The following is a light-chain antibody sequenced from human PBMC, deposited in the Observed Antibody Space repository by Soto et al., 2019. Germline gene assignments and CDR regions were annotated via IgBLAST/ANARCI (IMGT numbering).Light chain of an antibody. Sequence: NLSASVGGRVPITFRALQTISTWMAWYQQKPGKAPKLLVYDASTLQSGVASRFSGSGSGTEFTLIISGLQPDDSATYYCQQYTNTNNPWMFGQGTKVDIK. CDR1: QTISTW. J-gene: IGKJ1*01. CDR3: QQYTNTNNPWM. CDR2: DAS. V-gene: IGKV1-5*01.